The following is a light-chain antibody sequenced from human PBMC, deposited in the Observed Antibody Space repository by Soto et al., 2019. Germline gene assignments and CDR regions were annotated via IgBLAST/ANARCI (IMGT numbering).Light chain of an antibody. V-gene: IGKV3-20*01. CDR1: QSVNSNF. Sequence: EIVLTQSPVTLSLSPGERATLSCRASQSVNSNFFAWYQQKPGQAPRLLLYGVSTRASGIPDRFTGSGFGTDFAFTICRLEPEDFAIYYCQQYGSSPRSFGQGTKVDIK. CDR2: GVS. J-gene: IGKJ2*03. CDR3: QQYGSSPRS.